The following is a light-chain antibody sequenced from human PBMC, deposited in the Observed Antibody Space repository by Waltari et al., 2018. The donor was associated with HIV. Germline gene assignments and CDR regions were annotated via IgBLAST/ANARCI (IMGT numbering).Light chain of an antibody. J-gene: IGLJ2*01. CDR2: GNS. CDR3: QSYDSSLSGGDVV. Sequence: QSVLTQPPSVSGAPGQRVTISCTGSSSNIGAGYDVHWYQHLPGTAPKLLIYGNSNRTSGVPERFSGAKAGTSASLAITGLQAEDEADYYCQSYDSSLSGGDVVFGGGTKLTVL. CDR1: SSNIGAGYD. V-gene: IGLV1-40*01.